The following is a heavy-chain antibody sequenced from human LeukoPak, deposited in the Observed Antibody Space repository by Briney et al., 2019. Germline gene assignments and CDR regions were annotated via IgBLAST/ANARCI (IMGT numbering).Heavy chain of an antibody. J-gene: IGHJ1*01. CDR1: GDSVHNYY. D-gene: IGHD2-15*01. Sequence: SETLSLTCSVSGDSVHNYYWTWVRQSPGKRLEWLGYVHFTWSANNNPSLRGRLTTSVDTSKNDVSLKLRYVTAADTAVYYCASGPTPETFQHWGQGTLVTVSS. CDR2: VHFTWSA. V-gene: IGHV4-59*02. CDR3: ASGPTPETFQH.